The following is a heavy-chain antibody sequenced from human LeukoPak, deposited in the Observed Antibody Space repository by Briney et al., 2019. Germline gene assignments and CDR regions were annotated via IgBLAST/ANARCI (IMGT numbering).Heavy chain of an antibody. V-gene: IGHV3-23*01. CDR1: GSTFPNYA. D-gene: IGHD3-9*01. J-gene: IGHJ4*02. CDR2: ISDSGGST. Sequence: GGSLRLSCVAPGSTFPNYAMSWGRQAPGKGLEWVSLISDSGGSTWYADSVKGRFTISRDNSKNTLSLQMDSLRAEDSAVYYCAPDQRVHDWSFDYWGQGTLVTVSS. CDR3: APDQRVHDWSFDY.